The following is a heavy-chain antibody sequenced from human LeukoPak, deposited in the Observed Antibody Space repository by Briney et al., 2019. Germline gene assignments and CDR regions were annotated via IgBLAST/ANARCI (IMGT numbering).Heavy chain of an antibody. CDR2: ISAYNGNT. CDR3: AREASGYENDY. J-gene: IGHJ4*02. V-gene: IGHV1-18*01. D-gene: IGHD5-12*01. CDR1: GYTFTSYD. Sequence: ASVKVSCKASGYTFTSYDINWVRQATGQGLEWMGWISAYNGNTNYAQKLQGRVTMTTDTSTSTAYMELRSLRSDDTAVYYCAREASGYENDYSGQGTLVTVSS.